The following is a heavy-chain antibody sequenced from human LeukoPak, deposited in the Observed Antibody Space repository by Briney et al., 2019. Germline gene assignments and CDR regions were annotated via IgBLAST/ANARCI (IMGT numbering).Heavy chain of an antibody. V-gene: IGHV4-59*01. D-gene: IGHD6-13*01. J-gene: IGHJ4*02. CDR3: ARVGYSSSWYPHYFDY. CDR1: GDSISIYY. CDR2: IYNSGST. Sequence: SETLSLTCTVSGDSISIYYWSWIRQPPGKGLEWIGYIYNSGSTNYNPSLESRVTISVDTSKNQFSLKLTSVTAADTAVYYCARVGYSSSWYPHYFDYWGQGTLVTVSS.